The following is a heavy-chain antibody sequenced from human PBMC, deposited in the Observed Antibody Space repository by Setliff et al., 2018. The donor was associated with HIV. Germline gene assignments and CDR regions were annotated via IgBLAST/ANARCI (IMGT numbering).Heavy chain of an antibody. J-gene: IGHJ4*02. CDR1: GYTFTSYG. V-gene: IGHV1-18*01. CDR2: ISAYNGNT. Sequence: GASVKVSCKASGYTFTSYGISWVRQAPGQGLEWMGWISAYNGNTNYAQKLQGRVTMTTDTSTSTAYMELRSLRSDDTAVYYCARDLIGFSYYDSSGYFDYWGQGTLVTVSS. D-gene: IGHD3-22*01. CDR3: ARDLIGFSYYDSSGYFDY.